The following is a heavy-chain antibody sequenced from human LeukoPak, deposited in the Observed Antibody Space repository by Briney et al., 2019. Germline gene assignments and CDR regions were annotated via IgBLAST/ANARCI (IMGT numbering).Heavy chain of an antibody. D-gene: IGHD4-17*01. CDR3: ARLNYGDYSIDY. CDR2: INHSGST. V-gene: IGHV4-34*01. Sequence: KASETMSLTCAVYGGSFSGYYWSWIRQPPGKGLEWIGEINHSGSTNYNPSLKSRVTISVDTSKNQFSLKLSSVTAADTAVYYCARLNYGDYSIDYWGQGTLVTVSS. CDR1: GGSFSGYY. J-gene: IGHJ4*02.